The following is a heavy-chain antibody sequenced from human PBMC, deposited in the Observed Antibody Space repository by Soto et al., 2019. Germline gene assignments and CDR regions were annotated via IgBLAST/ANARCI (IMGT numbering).Heavy chain of an antibody. Sequence: EVQLVESGGDLVQPGGSLRLSCSASGFTFSIYAMHWVRQAPGKGQEYVSSISTDGGNTHYADSVKGRFTISRDNSKNTVYLQMSSLRAEDTAVYYCVKGEYYYDSSGYYPFDYWGQGTLVTVSS. CDR3: VKGEYYYDSSGYYPFDY. CDR1: GFTFSIYA. J-gene: IGHJ4*02. CDR2: ISTDGGNT. V-gene: IGHV3-64D*06. D-gene: IGHD3-22*01.